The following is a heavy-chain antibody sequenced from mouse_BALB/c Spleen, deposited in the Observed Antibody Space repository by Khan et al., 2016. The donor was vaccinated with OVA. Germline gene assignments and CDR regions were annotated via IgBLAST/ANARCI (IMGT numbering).Heavy chain of an antibody. CDR2: INTSTGEP. V-gene: IGHV9-1*02. CDR3: ARGLNYYGSWFAY. CDR1: GYTFTNFG. J-gene: IGHJ3*01. Sequence: QIQLVQSGPELKKPGETVKISCKASGYTFTNFGMNWVKQAPGKALKWMGWINTSTGEPTYADDFKGRFVFSLETSASTAYLQINNLKNEDMATYFCARGLNYYGSWFAYWGQGTLVTVSA. D-gene: IGHD1-1*01.